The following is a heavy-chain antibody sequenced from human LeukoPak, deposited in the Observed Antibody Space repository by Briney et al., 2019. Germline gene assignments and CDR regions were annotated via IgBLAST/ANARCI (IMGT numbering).Heavy chain of an antibody. CDR1: GYTFISYD. D-gene: IGHD2-21*02. CDR3: ARGDSYCGGDCYLGSAFDI. Sequence: GASVKVSCKASGYTFISYDINWVRQATGQGLEWLGWMNPNPNSGNTGYVQKFQGRVTMTRYTSISTAYMELSSLRAEDTAVYYCARGDSYCGGDCYLGSAFDIWGQGTMVTVSS. J-gene: IGHJ3*02. V-gene: IGHV1-8*01. CDR2: MNPNPNSGNT.